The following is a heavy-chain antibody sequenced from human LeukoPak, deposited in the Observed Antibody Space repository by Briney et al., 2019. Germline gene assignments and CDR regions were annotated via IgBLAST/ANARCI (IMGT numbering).Heavy chain of an antibody. J-gene: IGHJ4*02. CDR2: ISDDETYK. CDR1: GFTFNSYS. D-gene: IGHD3-10*01. Sequence: GGSLRLSCAASGFTFNSYSMHWVRQAPGKGLEWVTAISDDETYKFYADSVKGRFTISRDNSKNTLSLQMNSLRAEDTAVYYCARTRITMVRGVPGNWGQGTLVTVSS. CDR3: ARTRITMVRGVPGN. V-gene: IGHV3-30-3*01.